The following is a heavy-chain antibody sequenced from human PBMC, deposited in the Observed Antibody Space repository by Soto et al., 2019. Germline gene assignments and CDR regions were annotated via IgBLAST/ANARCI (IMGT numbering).Heavy chain of an antibody. CDR3: ARGGHVVVVTAALDY. D-gene: IGHD2-21*02. J-gene: IGHJ4*02. CDR2: VNPSGGHT. V-gene: IGHV1-46*01. CDR1: GDTFTDYY. Sequence: QVQLVQSGAEVKKPGASVKVSCKASGDTFTDYYIHWVRQAPGQGLEWMGTVNPSGGHTTYAQHFLGRMTMTRDTSTSTLYMELTSPTSEDKAVYYCARGGHVVVVTAALDYWGQGTLVTVSS.